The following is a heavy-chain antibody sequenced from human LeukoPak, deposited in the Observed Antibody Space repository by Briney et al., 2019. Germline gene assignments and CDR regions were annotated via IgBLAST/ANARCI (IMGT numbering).Heavy chain of an antibody. V-gene: IGHV4-59*02. CDR2: LSYTGKT. CDR3: SEGYFEPFDH. J-gene: IGHJ4*02. D-gene: IGHD2/OR15-2a*01. CDR1: GVSVSTSH. Sequence: SETLSLTCNVSGVSVSTSHWNWIRQRPGKGLEWIGCLSYTGKTDYNPSLESRVSISLGSSNNHFSLKLTSVTAADTAVYHCSEGYFEPFDHWGQGILVTVSS.